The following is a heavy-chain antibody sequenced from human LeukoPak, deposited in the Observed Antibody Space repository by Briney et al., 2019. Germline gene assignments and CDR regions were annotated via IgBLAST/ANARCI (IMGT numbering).Heavy chain of an antibody. Sequence: ASVKVSCKASGGTFSSYAISWVRQAPGQGLEWMGGIIPIFGTANYAQKFQGRVTITADKSTSTAYMELSSLRSEDTAVYYCARDTIFGVGIDYWGQGTLVTVSS. V-gene: IGHV1-69*06. CDR2: IIPIFGTA. J-gene: IGHJ4*02. CDR1: GGTFSSYA. CDR3: ARDTIFGVGIDY. D-gene: IGHD3-3*01.